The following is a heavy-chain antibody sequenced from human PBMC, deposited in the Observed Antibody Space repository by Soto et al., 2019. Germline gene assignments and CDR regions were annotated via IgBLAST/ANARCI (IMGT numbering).Heavy chain of an antibody. V-gene: IGHV3-7*01. J-gene: IGHJ4*02. D-gene: IGHD3-10*01. CDR3: ARGRGSLDY. Sequence: GSLRLSCAASGFTITIYWMSWVRQAPGKGLEWVANINQAGSEKYYVDSVKGRFTISRDNAKNSLYLQMNSLRAEDTTVYYCARGRGSLDYWGQGTLVTVSS. CDR1: GFTITIYW. CDR2: INQAGSEK.